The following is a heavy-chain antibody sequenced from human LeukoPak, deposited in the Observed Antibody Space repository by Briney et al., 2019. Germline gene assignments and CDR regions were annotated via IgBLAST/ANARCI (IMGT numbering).Heavy chain of an antibody. D-gene: IGHD3-10*01. CDR3: ARDASTRGWDWFDP. J-gene: IGHJ5*02. CDR1: GCTFTSYG. CDR2: ISAYNGNT. Sequence: ASVKVSCKASGCTFTSYGISWVRQAPGQGLEWMGWISAYNGNTNYAQKLQGRVTMTTDTSTSTAYMELRSLRSDDTAVYYCARDASTRGWDWFDPWGQGTLVTVSS. V-gene: IGHV1-18*01.